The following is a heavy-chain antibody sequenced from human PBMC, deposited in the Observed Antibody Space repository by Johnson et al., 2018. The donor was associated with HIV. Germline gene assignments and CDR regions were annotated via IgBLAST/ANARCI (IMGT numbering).Heavy chain of an antibody. D-gene: IGHD3-10*01. CDR2: IRSDGSNK. J-gene: IGHJ3*01. Sequence: QVHLVESGGGVVQPGGSLRLSCAASGFTFSNYGMHWVRQAPGKGLEGVAFIRSDGSNKYYGDSVKGRFTISRDNSKNTLYLQMTSLRQDDTAVYSCYCTEHFGAGSESKGTFDAWGQGTMVTVSS. V-gene: IGHV3-30*02. CDR1: GFTFSNYG. CDR3: YCTEHFGAGSESKGTFDA.